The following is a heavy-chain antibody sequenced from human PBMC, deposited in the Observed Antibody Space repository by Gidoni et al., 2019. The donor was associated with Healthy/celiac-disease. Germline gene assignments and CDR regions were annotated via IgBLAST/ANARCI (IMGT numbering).Heavy chain of an antibody. Sequence: QVQLQESGPGLVKPSETLSLTCTVSGGSVSSGGYYWSWIRQPPGTGLEWIGYIYYSGSTNYNPSLKSRVTISVDTSKNQFSLKLSSVTAADTAVYYCARRHYYDSSGYYRYWYFDLWGRGTLVTVSS. D-gene: IGHD3-22*01. CDR2: IYYSGST. V-gene: IGHV4-61*08. CDR1: GGSVSSGGYY. J-gene: IGHJ2*01. CDR3: ARRHYYDSSGYYRYWYFDL.